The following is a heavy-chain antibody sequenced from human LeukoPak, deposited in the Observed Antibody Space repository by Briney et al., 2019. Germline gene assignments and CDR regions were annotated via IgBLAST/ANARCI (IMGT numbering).Heavy chain of an antibody. V-gene: IGHV1-2*02. CDR3: AREGCSSTSCYTSGWFDP. CDR2: INPNSGGT. Sequence: ASVKVSCKASGYTFTGYYMHWVRQAPAQGLEWMGWINPNSGGTNYAQKFQGRVTMTRDTSISTAYMELSRLRSDDTAVYYCAREGCSSTSCYTSGWFDPWGQGTLVTVSS. D-gene: IGHD2-2*02. J-gene: IGHJ5*02. CDR1: GYTFTGYY.